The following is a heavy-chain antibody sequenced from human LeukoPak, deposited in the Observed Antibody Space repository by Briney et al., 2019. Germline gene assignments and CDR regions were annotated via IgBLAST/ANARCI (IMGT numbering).Heavy chain of an antibody. CDR1: GGSISTSSYY. CDR2: LYHTGSP. D-gene: IGHD5-24*01. CDR3: ARQADFALVEMATIMFDY. Sequence: PSETLSLTCTVSGGSISTSSYYWGWIRQPPGKGLKWIGSLYHTGSPYHNPSLKSRVNISVYTSKNQFSLKLNSVTAADTAVYYCARQADFALVEMATIMFDYWGQRTLVTVSS. V-gene: IGHV4-39*01. J-gene: IGHJ4*02.